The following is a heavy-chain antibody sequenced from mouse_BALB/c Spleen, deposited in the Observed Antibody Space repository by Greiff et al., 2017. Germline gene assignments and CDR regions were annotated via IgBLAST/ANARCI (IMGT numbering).Heavy chain of an antibody. V-gene: IGHV5-9-3*01. CDR3: ARQGDIDYAFDY. CDR1: GFTFSSYA. J-gene: IGHJ2*01. Sequence: EVKLVESGGGLVKPGGSLKLSCAASGFTFSSYAMSWVRQTPEKRLEWVATISSGGSYTYYPDSVKGRFTISRDNAKNTLYLQMSSLRSEDTAMYYCARQGDIDYAFDYWGQGTTLTVSS. CDR2: ISSGGSYT. D-gene: IGHD1-1*02.